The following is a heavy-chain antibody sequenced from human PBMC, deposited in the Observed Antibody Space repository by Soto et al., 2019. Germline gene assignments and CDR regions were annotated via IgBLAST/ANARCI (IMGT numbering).Heavy chain of an antibody. CDR2: IFPIHGIA. J-gene: IGHJ5*02. V-gene: IGHV1-69*04. D-gene: IGHD4-4*01. CDR1: GGTFNSYT. CDR3: ARDNDYSNYRSWFDP. Sequence: EASVTVSCKPCGGTFNSYTIILVQQAPGQGLEWMGRIFPIHGIANYAQKFQGRVTITADKSTSTAHMELSSLRSEDTAVYYCARDNDYSNYRSWFDPWGQGTPVTVSS.